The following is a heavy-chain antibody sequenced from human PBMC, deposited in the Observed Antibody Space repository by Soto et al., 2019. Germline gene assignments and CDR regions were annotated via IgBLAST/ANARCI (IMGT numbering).Heavy chain of an antibody. V-gene: IGHV1-2*04. D-gene: IGHD2-8*01. CDR3: ARGDSTDCSNGVCPLFCNPDLDV. CDR1: GYSFTDYH. Sequence: SVKVSCKASGYSFTDYHIHWVRQAPGQGLEWLGRINPKSGGTSTAQKFQGWVTMTTDTSISTASMELTRLTSDDTAIYYCARGDSTDCSNGVCPLFCNPDLDVWGQGTTVTVS. CDR2: INPKSGGT. J-gene: IGHJ6*02.